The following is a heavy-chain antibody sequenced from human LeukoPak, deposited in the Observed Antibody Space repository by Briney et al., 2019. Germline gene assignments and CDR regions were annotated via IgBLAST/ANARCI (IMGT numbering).Heavy chain of an antibody. CDR1: GYSFSSGYQ. Sequence: SETLSLTCAVSGYSFSSGYQWAWIRQSPEKGLEWIGSIYHTGSAHYNPSLESRVTISVDTSNNQFSLKLSSMTAADTAVYYCARDPRWLTPDCTSISCYENYFDPWGQGTLVTVSS. CDR2: IYHTGSA. V-gene: IGHV4-38-2*02. D-gene: IGHD2-2*01. CDR3: ARDPRWLTPDCTSISCYENYFDP. J-gene: IGHJ5*02.